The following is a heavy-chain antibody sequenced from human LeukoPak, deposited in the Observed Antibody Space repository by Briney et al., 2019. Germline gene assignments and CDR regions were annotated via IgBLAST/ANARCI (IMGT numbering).Heavy chain of an antibody. D-gene: IGHD3-22*01. J-gene: IGHJ4*02. CDR1: GYTFTGYY. V-gene: IGHV1-69-2*01. CDR2: VDPGDGET. Sequence: ASVKVSCKVSGYTFTGYYMHWVQQAPGKGLEWMGLVDPGDGETIYAEKFQGRVTITADTSTDTAYMELSSLRSEDTAVYYCATDRPSDSSGYNCWGQGTLVTVSS. CDR3: ATDRPSDSSGYNC.